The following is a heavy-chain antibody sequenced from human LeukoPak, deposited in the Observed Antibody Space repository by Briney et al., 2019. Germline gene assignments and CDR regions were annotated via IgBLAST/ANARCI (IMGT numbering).Heavy chain of an antibody. CDR2: TYSNGRT. J-gene: IGHJ3*02. CDR3: AKAYSSGWKLDAFDI. CDR1: GFTVSSNY. D-gene: IGHD6-19*01. Sequence: GGSLRLSCAASGFTVSSNYMSWVRQAPGKGLEWVSVTYSNGRTYYADSVKGRFIISRDNAKNSLYLQMNSLRAEDMALYYCAKAYSSGWKLDAFDIWGQGTMVTVSS. V-gene: IGHV3-53*05.